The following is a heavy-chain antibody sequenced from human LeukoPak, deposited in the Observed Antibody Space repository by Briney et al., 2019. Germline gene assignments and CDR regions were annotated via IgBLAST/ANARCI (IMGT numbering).Heavy chain of an antibody. Sequence: GGSLRLSCVASRFTFSTYGMQWVRRAPGRGLEGGAIILYNGGSQYYAHSVKGRFTISRDNSKSTLYLQMSSLRAEDTAVYYCAKEGAASGWPLDPWGQGTLVTVSS. CDR3: AKEGAASGWPLDP. J-gene: IGHJ5*02. D-gene: IGHD6-19*01. CDR2: ILYNGGSQ. CDR1: RFTFSTYG. V-gene: IGHV3-30*18.